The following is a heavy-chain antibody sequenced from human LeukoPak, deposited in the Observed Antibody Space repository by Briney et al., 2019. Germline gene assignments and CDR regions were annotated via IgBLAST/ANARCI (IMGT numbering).Heavy chain of an antibody. D-gene: IGHD2-8*01. V-gene: IGHV3-21*01. J-gene: IGHJ4*02. Sequence: GGSLRLSCAASGFTFSSYSMNWVRQAPGKGLEWVSSISSSSNYIYYADSVKGRFTISRDNAKNSLYLQMNSLRAEDTAVYYSARESPEWRYFDYWGQGTLVTVSS. CDR1: GFTFSSYS. CDR3: ARESPEWRYFDY. CDR2: ISSSSNYI.